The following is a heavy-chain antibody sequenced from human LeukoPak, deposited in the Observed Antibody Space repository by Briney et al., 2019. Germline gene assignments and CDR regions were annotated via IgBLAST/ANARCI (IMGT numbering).Heavy chain of an antibody. J-gene: IGHJ5*02. V-gene: IGHV3-7*01. CDR1: GFIFTNYF. D-gene: IGHD5-18*01. CDR2: IKHDGSEK. Sequence: GGSLRLSCAASGFIFTNYFMSWVRQAPGKGLEWVASIKHDGSEKYYVDSVRGRFTISRDNTMNSLYLQMSSLRAEDTAVYYCAKMVSTAMVFGWFDPWGQGTLVTVSS. CDR3: AKMVSTAMVFGWFDP.